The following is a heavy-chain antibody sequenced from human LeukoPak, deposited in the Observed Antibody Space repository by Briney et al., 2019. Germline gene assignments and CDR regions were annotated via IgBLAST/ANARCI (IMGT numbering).Heavy chain of an antibody. Sequence: ASVKVSCKASGGTFSSYTISWVRQAPGQGLEWMGRIIPILGIANYAQKFQGRVTITADKSTSTAYMELSSLRSEDTAVYYCARGLKMTAIPIAFWGQGTLVTVSS. V-gene: IGHV1-69*02. CDR1: GGTFSSYT. D-gene: IGHD2-21*02. CDR2: IIPILGIA. CDR3: ARGLKMTAIPIAF. J-gene: IGHJ4*02.